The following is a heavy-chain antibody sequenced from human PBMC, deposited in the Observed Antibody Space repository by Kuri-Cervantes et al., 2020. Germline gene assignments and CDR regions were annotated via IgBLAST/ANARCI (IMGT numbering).Heavy chain of an antibody. J-gene: IGHJ4*02. CDR1: GFTFSSYT. CDR3: ARDLSHDYGDYIFDY. V-gene: IGHV3-21*05. Sequence: GESLKISCAASGFTFSSYTMNWVRQAPGKGLEWVSYISSFSTYIYYADSVEGRFTVSRDNAKNSLYLQMSSLGAEDTAVYYCARDLSHDYGDYIFDYWGQGTLVTVSS. D-gene: IGHD4-17*01. CDR2: ISSFSTYI.